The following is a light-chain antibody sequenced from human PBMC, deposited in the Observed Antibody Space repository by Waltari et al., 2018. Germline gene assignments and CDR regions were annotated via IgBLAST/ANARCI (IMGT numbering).Light chain of an antibody. CDR3: SSYTSSSTLVV. J-gene: IGLJ2*01. V-gene: IGLV2-14*01. Sequence: QSALTQPASVSGSPGQSITISCTGTSRDGGGYNYVSWYQQHPGKAPKLMIYEVSNRPSGFSNRFSGSKSGNTASLTISGLQAEDEADYYCSSYTSSSTLVVFGGGTKLTVL. CDR2: EVS. CDR1: SRDGGGYNY.